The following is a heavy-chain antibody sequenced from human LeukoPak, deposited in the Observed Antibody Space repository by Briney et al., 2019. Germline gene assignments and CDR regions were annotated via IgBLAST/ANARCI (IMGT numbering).Heavy chain of an antibody. Sequence: SETLSLTCTVSGYSITNGYNWGWIRQSPVKGLEWIANIYYSGTTYYNPSLRSRVTMSVDTSKNQFSLRLTSVTAADTAVYYCVREWGLLHTPFDLWGQGTLVTVSS. V-gene: IGHV4-38-2*02. CDR3: VREWGLLHTPFDL. CDR1: GYSITNGYN. D-gene: IGHD7-27*01. J-gene: IGHJ4*02. CDR2: IYYSGTT.